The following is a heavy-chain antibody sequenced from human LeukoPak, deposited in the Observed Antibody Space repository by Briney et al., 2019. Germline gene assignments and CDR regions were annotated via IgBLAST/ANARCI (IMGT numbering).Heavy chain of an antibody. Sequence: PSETLSLTCTVSRGSISSYYWSWIRQPPGKGLEWIGYIYYSGSTNYNPSLESRDTISVDPSKSQFSLKLASVSAADTAVYYCARGGSSSSLNHFDYWGQGTLVTVSS. CDR2: IYYSGST. J-gene: IGHJ4*02. CDR1: RGSISSYY. V-gene: IGHV4-59*01. CDR3: ARGGSSSSLNHFDY. D-gene: IGHD6-13*01.